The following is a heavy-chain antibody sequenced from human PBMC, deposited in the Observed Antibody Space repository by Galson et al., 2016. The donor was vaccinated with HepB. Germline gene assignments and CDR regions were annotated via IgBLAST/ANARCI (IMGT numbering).Heavy chain of an antibody. D-gene: IGHD3-3*01. J-gene: IGHJ4*02. V-gene: IGHV4-39*07. CDR2: IFYDGTT. Sequence: SETLSLTCAVSGGSVSSSAFFWGWIRQPPGKGLEWIGTIFYDGTTYYSPSLKSRVTISVDPSKNQFSLKLTSLTAADTAVYFCARKIYYFDYWSQGSLVTVSS. CDR3: ARKIYYFDY. CDR1: GGSVSSSAFF.